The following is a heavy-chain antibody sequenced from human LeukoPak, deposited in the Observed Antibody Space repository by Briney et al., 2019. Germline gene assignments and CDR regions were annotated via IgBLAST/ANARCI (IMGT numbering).Heavy chain of an antibody. V-gene: IGHV3-9*01. CDR2: LNWNSGGI. Sequence: GGSLRLSCAASGFTFDDYAMHWVRQAPGKGLEWVSGLNWNSGGIVYADSVKGRFTISRDNAKNSLYLQMNSLRAEDTAVYYCAELGITMIGGVWGKGTTVTISS. CDR1: GFTFDDYA. CDR3: AELGITMIGGV. J-gene: IGHJ6*04. D-gene: IGHD3-10*02.